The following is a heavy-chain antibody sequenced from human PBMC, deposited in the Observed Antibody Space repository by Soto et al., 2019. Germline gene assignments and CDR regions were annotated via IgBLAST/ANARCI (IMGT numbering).Heavy chain of an antibody. CDR2: IYHSGST. CDR3: ARGRTFCISTSCYAWFFDY. J-gene: IGHJ4*02. D-gene: IGHD2-2*01. Sequence: SETLSLTCAVSGGSISSGGYSWSWIRQPPGKGPEWIGYIYHSGSTYYNPSLKSRVTISVDRSKNQFSLKLSSVTAADTAVYYCARGRTFCISTSCYAWFFDYWGQGTLVTVSS. CDR1: GGSISSGGYS. V-gene: IGHV4-30-2*01.